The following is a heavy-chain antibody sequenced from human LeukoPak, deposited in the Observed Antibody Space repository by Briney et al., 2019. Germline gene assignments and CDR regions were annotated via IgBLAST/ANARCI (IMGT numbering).Heavy chain of an antibody. J-gene: IGHJ4*02. CDR3: ARVGDYALKD. D-gene: IGHD3-16*01. CDR1: GGSISSYY. V-gene: IGHV4-4*07. CDR2: FYNSGSA. Sequence: SETLSLTCTVSGGSISSYYWSWIRQPAGKGLEFIGHFYNSGSANCNPSLKSRVTMSVDTSKNQFSLKLSSVTAADTAVYYCARVGDYALKDWGQGTLVTVSS.